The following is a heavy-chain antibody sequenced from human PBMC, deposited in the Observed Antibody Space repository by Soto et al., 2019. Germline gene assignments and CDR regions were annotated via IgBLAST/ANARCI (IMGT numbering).Heavy chain of an antibody. D-gene: IGHD2-21*01. J-gene: IGHJ5*02. CDR2: IYYSGNT. CDR1: GGSISSINDY. V-gene: IGHV4-39*01. Sequence: SETLCLTWSVAGGSISSINDYWGWIRQPPGKGLEWIGSIYYSGNTYYNPSLKSRVTISVDTSQNQFSLKLSSVTAADTAVYYCARKVLLNTFDPCGQGTLVTVSS. CDR3: ARKVLLNTFDP.